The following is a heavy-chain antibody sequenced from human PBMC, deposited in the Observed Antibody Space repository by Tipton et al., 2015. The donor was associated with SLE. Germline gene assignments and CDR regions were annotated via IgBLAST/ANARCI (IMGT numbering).Heavy chain of an antibody. Sequence: TLSLTCAVYGGSISSRNWWSWIRQPPGKGLEWIGHIYYGGTIYYNPSLKSRVTMSIDTSKNQFSLKLSSVTDVDTAVYYCARTAGRSVKLWYFDLWGRGTLVTVSS. CDR1: GGSISSRNW. D-gene: IGHD5-18*01. J-gene: IGHJ2*01. CDR3: ARTAGRSVKLWYFDL. V-gene: IGHV4-28*02. CDR2: IYYGGTI.